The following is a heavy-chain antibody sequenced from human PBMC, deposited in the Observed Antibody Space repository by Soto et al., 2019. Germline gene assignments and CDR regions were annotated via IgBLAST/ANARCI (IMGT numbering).Heavy chain of an antibody. CDR3: ARYIYDGSGSAQIILDY. CDR2: ISSSSSYI. V-gene: IGHV3-21*01. Sequence: EVQLVESGGGLVKPGGSLRLSCAASGFTFSSYSMNWVRQAPGKGLEWVSSISSSSSYIYYADSVKGRFTISRDNAKNSLYLQMNSLRAEDTAVYYCARYIYDGSGSAQIILDYWGQGTLVTVSA. CDR1: GFTFSSYS. J-gene: IGHJ4*02. D-gene: IGHD3-10*01.